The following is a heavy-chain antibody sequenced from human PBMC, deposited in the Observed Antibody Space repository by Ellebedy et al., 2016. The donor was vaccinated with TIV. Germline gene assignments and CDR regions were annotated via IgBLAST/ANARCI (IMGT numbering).Heavy chain of an antibody. CDR2: INPSGGST. Sequence: ASVKVSCXASGYTFTSYYMHWVRQAPGQGLEWMGIINPSGGSTSYAQKFQGRVTITADESTSTAYMELSSLRSEDTAVYYCARSLSGSYPNWGQGTLVTVSS. J-gene: IGHJ4*02. CDR3: ARSLSGSYPN. V-gene: IGHV1-46*01. D-gene: IGHD3-10*01. CDR1: GYTFTSYY.